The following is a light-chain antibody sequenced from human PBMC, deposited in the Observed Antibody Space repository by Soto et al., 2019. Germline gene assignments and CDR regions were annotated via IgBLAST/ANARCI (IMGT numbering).Light chain of an antibody. CDR3: QQCGISTWP. CDR1: QPVSRSC. J-gene: IGKJ1*01. Sequence: ESGLRQSPGTMSLSPGERGTLSCGASQPVSRSCLAWYQQKPGQAPRLLIYGASTRATGIPDRFSGSGSGTDFTLTISRLEPEDFAVYYCQQCGISTWPFGQGTKVDIK. V-gene: IGKV3-20*01. CDR2: GAS.